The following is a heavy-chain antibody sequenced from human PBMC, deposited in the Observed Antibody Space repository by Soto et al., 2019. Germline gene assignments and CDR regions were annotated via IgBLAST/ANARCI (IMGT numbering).Heavy chain of an antibody. D-gene: IGHD3-10*01. CDR2: IWYDGSNE. CDR1: GFTFSSYG. J-gene: IGHJ6*02. Sequence: QVQLVESGGGVVQPGRSLRLSCAASGFTFSSYGMHWVRQAPGKGLEWVAVIWYDGSNEDYEDSVKGRFTISRDNPKNKLYLQMNSLRAEDTAVYYCARGSGNRGSARYYGMDVWGQGTRVTVSS. V-gene: IGHV3-33*01. CDR3: ARGSGNRGSARYYGMDV.